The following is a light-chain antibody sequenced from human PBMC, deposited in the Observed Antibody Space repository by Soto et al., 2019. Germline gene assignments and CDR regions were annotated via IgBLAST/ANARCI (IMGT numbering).Light chain of an antibody. V-gene: IGKV3-20*01. J-gene: IGKJ1*01. CDR1: QSVSSSY. Sequence: EMVLTQSPGTLSLSPGERATLSCRASQSVSSSYLAWYQQKPGQAPRLLMYSASSRATGIPDRFSGSGSGTDFTLTISRLEPDDFALYPCQQYGSSPWTFGHGTKVEIK. CDR2: SAS. CDR3: QQYGSSPWT.